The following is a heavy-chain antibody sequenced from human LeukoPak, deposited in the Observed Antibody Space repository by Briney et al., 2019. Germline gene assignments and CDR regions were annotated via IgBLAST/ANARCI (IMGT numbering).Heavy chain of an antibody. V-gene: IGHV4-4*02. J-gene: IGHJ4*02. Sequence: PSETLSLTCAVSGGSISSNNWWSWVRQPPGKGLEWLGEIYHSGSTNDNPSLKSRVTISVDKSNNQFSLKLSSVTAADTAVYYCARNIPATSFLAYWGQGTLVTVSS. CDR3: ARNIPATSFLAY. CDR2: IYHSGST. CDR1: GGSISSNNW. D-gene: IGHD2-2*01.